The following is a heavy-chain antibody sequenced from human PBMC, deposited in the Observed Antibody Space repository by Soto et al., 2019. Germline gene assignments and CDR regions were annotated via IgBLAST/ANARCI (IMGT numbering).Heavy chain of an antibody. CDR3: ARVATSGSYCKADFDY. Sequence: SETLSLICTVSGGSISSYYWSWIRQPPRKGLEWIGYIYYSGSTNYNPSLKSRVTISVDTSKNQFSLKLSSVTAADTAVYYCARVATSGSYCKADFDYWGQGTLVTVSS. J-gene: IGHJ4*02. CDR2: IYYSGST. CDR1: GGSISSYY. V-gene: IGHV4-59*01. D-gene: IGHD3-10*01.